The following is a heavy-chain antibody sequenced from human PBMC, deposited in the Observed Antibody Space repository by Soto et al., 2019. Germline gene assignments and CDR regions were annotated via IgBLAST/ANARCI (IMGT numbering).Heavy chain of an antibody. D-gene: IGHD3-10*01. V-gene: IGHV3-30*18. CDR3: AKSFGAGATGYALDI. J-gene: IGHJ3*02. CDR1: GFTFSSYG. Sequence: PGGSLRLSCAASGFTFSSYGMHWVRQAPGKGLEWVAVISYDGSNKYYADSVKGRFTISRDNSKNTLYLQMNSLRAEDTAVYYCAKSFGAGATGYALDIWGQGTMVTVS. CDR2: ISYDGSNK.